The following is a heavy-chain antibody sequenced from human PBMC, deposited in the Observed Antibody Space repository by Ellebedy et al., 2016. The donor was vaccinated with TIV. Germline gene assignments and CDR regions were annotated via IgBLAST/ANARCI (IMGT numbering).Heavy chain of an antibody. Sequence: GGSLRLSXTASGFTFGDYGVTWFRQAPGKGLEWVSFIRRKTYGGTTEYAASVKGRFTISRDDSKSIAYLQMNSLKTEGTAVYYCTRGGSYVDTIDYWGHGTLVTVSS. CDR3: TRGGSYVDTIDY. CDR2: IRRKTYGGTT. J-gene: IGHJ4*01. V-gene: IGHV3-49*03. D-gene: IGHD5-18*01. CDR1: GFTFGDYG.